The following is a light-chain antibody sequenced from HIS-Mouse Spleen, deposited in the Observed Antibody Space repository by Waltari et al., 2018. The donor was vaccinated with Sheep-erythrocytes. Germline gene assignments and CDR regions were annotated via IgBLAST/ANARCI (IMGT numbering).Light chain of an antibody. CDR3: SSYTSSSTPVV. Sequence: QSALTQPASVSGSPGPSITISCTGTSSDVGCYHYVSWYQQHPGTAPKLMIYEVSNRPSGVSTRFSGSKSGNTASLTISGLQAEDEADYYCSSYTSSSTPVVFGGGTKLTVL. V-gene: IGLV2-14*01. CDR1: SSDVGCYHY. CDR2: EVS. J-gene: IGLJ2*01.